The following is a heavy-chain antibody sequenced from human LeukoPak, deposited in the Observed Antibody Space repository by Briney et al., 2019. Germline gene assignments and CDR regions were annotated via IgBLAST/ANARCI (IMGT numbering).Heavy chain of an antibody. J-gene: IGHJ4*02. D-gene: IGHD2-2*01. CDR2: INSDGSST. CDR3: ARGHYGRSSTSNDY. Sequence: GGSLRLSCAASGFTFSSYWMHWVRQAPGKGLVWVSRINSDGSSTSYADSVKVRFTISRDNAKNTLYLQTNSLRAEDTAVYYCARGHYGRSSTSNDYWGQGTLVTVSS. V-gene: IGHV3-74*01. CDR1: GFTFSSYW.